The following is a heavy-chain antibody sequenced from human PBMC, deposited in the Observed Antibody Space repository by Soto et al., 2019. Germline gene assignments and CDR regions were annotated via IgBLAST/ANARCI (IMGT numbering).Heavy chain of an antibody. Sequence: SLRLSCASSGLTFSDYYMSWIRQAPGKGLEWVSYISSSGSTIYYADSVKGRFTISRDNAKNSLYLQMNSLRAEDTAVYYCARDQHLGYGPRNWFDPWGQGTLVPVSS. D-gene: IGHD3-16*01. CDR3: ARDQHLGYGPRNWFDP. V-gene: IGHV3-11*01. J-gene: IGHJ5*02. CDR1: GLTFSDYY. CDR2: ISSSGSTI.